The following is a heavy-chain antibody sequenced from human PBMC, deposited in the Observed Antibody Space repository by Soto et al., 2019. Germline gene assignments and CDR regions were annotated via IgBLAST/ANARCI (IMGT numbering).Heavy chain of an antibody. Sequence: SETLSLTCTVSGGSISYEYYHWTWIRQSPGKGLECIVYIHYSGSIIYNPSFKSRVTISVDTSKNQFSLQLSSVTAADTAVYFCAREDDGGDRDYYGLDVWGQGTTVTVSS. CDR2: IHYSGSI. CDR3: AREDDGGDRDYYGLDV. CDR1: GGSISYEYYH. V-gene: IGHV4-30-4*08. D-gene: IGHD2-21*02. J-gene: IGHJ6*02.